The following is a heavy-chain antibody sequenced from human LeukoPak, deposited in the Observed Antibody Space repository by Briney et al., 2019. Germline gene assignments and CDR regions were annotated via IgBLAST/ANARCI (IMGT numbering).Heavy chain of an antibody. CDR3: TSLNWN. CDR1: GFTFASYA. Sequence: GGSLRLSCAAPGFTFASYAMSWVRKPPGKGLEWVGRIRSKANSYATAYAASVKGRFTISRDDSKNTAYLQMNSLKTEDTAVYYCTSLNWNWGQGTLVTVSS. CDR2: IRSKANSYAT. J-gene: IGHJ4*02. V-gene: IGHV3-73*01. D-gene: IGHD1-20*01.